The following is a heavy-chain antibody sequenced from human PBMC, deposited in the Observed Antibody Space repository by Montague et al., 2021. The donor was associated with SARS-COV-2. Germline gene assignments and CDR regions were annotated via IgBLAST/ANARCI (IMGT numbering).Heavy chain of an antibody. D-gene: IGHD6-13*01. V-gene: IGHV4-59*13. CDR3: ARDGDSSSWYWFDP. CDR2: IHYSGST. Sequence: SETLSLTCTVSGGSISSYFWSWIRQPPGKGLEWIGYIHYSGSTNYNPSLKSRVTISVDTSKNQFSLKLRSVTAADTAVHYCARDGDSSSWYWFDPWGQGTLVTVSS. J-gene: IGHJ5*02. CDR1: GGSISSYF.